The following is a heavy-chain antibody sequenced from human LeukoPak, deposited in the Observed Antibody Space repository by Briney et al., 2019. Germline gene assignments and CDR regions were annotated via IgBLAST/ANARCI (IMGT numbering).Heavy chain of an antibody. V-gene: IGHV1-18*01. CDR1: GYTFTSYG. CDR2: ISAYNGNT. CDR3: ASFADYGDYSDPYYYYGMDV. Sequence: ASVKVSCKASGYTFTSYGISWVRQAPGQGLEWMGWISAYNGNTNYAQKLQGRVTMTTDTSTSTAYMELRSLRSDDAAVYYCASFADYGDYSDPYYYYGMDVWGQGTTVTVSS. D-gene: IGHD4-17*01. J-gene: IGHJ6*02.